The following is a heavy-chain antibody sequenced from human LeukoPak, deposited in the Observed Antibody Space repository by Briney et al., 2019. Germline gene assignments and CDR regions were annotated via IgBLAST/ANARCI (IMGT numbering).Heavy chain of an antibody. CDR3: AHRPVEYCSSTSCYAHFDY. V-gene: IGHV2-5*02. CDR1: GFSLSTSGVG. Sequence: SGPTLVKPTQTLTLTCTFSGFSLSTSGVGVGWIRQPPGKALEWLALIYWDDDKRYSPSLKSRLTITKDTSKNQVVLTMTNMDPVDTATYYCAHRPVEYCSSTSCYAHFDYWGQGTLVTVSS. J-gene: IGHJ4*02. D-gene: IGHD2-2*01. CDR2: IYWDDDK.